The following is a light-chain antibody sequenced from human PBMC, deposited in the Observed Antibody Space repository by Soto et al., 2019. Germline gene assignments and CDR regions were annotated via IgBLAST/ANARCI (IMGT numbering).Light chain of an antibody. CDR2: GAS. Sequence: EILLTQSPATLSLSPRERATLSCRASQSVSSNLAWYQQKPGQAPRLLIYGASTRATGIPARFSGSGSGTEFTLTISSLQSEDFAVYYCQQYDNWPPYTFGQGTKVDIK. CDR3: QQYDNWPPYT. J-gene: IGKJ2*01. V-gene: IGKV3-15*01. CDR1: QSVSSN.